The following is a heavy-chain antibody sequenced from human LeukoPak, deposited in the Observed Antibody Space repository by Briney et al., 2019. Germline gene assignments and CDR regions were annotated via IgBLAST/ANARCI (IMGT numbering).Heavy chain of an antibody. CDR1: GYTFTSYY. CDR2: INPSGGNT. CDR3: ARGLSRWLQSSYDL. Sequence: ASVKVSCKASGYTFTSYYMHWVRQAPGQGLEWMGIINPSGGNTVYAQKFQGRVTITRNTSVTTAYMELSSLRSEDTAVYYCARGLSRWLQSSYDLWGQGTMVTVSS. J-gene: IGHJ3*01. D-gene: IGHD5-24*01. V-gene: IGHV1-46*01.